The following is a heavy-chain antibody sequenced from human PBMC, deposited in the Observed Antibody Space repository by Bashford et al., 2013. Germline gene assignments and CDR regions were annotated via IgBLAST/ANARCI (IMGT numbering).Heavy chain of an antibody. J-gene: IGHJ4*02. Sequence: VRQAPGKGLEWVSAISGSGGSTYYADSVKGRFTLSRDNSKNTLYLQMNSLRVEDTAVYYCAKVGGGYDYTWGSYQIDHWGQGILVHRLL. D-gene: IGHD3-16*02. CDR3: AKVGGGYDYTWGSYQIDH. CDR2: ISGSGGST. V-gene: IGHV3-23*01.